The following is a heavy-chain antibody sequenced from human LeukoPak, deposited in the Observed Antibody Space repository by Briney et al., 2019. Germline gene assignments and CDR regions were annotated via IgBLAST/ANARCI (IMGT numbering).Heavy chain of an antibody. D-gene: IGHD2-2*01. CDR3: ASPGPLVPAARGAFDI. CDR2: ISSSSSTI. CDR1: GFTFSSYS. J-gene: IGHJ3*02. V-gene: IGHV3-48*04. Sequence: GGSLRLSCAASGFTFSSYSMNWVRQAPGKGLEWVSYISSSSSTIYYADSVKGRFTISRDNAKNSLYLQMNSLRAEDTAVYYCASPGPLVPAARGAFDIWGQGTMVTVSS.